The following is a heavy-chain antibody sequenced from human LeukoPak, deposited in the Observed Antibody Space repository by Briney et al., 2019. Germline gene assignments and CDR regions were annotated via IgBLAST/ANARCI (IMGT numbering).Heavy chain of an antibody. CDR1: GYTFTGYY. V-gene: IGHV1-2*04. J-gene: IGHJ6*02. CDR2: INPNSGGT. D-gene: IGHD4-17*01. CDR3: ARDQESTVSHYYYYYGMDV. Sequence: ASVKVSCKASGYTFTGYYMHWVRQAPGQGLEWMGWINPNSGGTNYAQKFQGWVTMTRDTSISTAYMELSRLRSDDTAVYYCARDQESTVSHYYYYYGMDVWGQGTTVTVSS.